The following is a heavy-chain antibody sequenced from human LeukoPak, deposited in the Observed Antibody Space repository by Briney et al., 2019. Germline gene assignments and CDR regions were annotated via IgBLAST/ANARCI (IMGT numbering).Heavy chain of an antibody. Sequence: GSLRLSCAASGFTVSSTYMSWVRQAPGKGLEWVSIIYSDGGTYYADSVKGRVTISRDISKNTLYLQMNSLRAGDTAAYYCARVRYSSTSRDFDHWGQGTLVTVSS. D-gene: IGHD6-19*01. J-gene: IGHJ4*02. V-gene: IGHV3-53*01. CDR1: GFTVSSTY. CDR2: IYSDGGT. CDR3: ARVRYSSTSRDFDH.